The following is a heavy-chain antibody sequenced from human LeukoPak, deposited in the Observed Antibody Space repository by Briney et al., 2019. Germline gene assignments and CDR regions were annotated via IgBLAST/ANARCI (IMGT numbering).Heavy chain of an antibody. CDR3: ARAYYDSSGLNFDY. J-gene: IGHJ4*02. CDR1: GDSISGYY. Sequence: PSETLSLTCTVSGDSISGYYWSWIRQPPGKGLEWIGYIYYSGSTNYNPSLKSRATISVDTSKNQFSLKLSSVTAADTAVYYCARAYYDSSGLNFDYWGQGTLVTVSS. D-gene: IGHD3-22*01. CDR2: IYYSGST. V-gene: IGHV4-59*01.